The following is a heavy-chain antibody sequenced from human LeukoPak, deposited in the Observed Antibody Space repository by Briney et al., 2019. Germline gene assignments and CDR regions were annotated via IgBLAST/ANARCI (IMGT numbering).Heavy chain of an antibody. D-gene: IGHD2-2*01. Sequence: ASVKVSCKASGYTFTSYDINWVRQAPGQGLEWMGWINPNSGGTNYAQKFQGRVTMTRDTTISTAYMELSRLRSDDTAVYYCARDRSYCSSTSCYEVEFDYWGQGTLVTVSS. CDR3: ARDRSYCSSTSCYEVEFDY. V-gene: IGHV1-2*02. CDR1: GYTFTSYD. CDR2: INPNSGGT. J-gene: IGHJ4*02.